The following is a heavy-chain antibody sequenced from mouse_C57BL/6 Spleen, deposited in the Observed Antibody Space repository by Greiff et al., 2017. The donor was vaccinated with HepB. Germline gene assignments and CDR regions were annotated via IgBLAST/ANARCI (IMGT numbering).Heavy chain of an antibody. Sequence: QVQLQQSGPELVKPGASVKISCKASGYAFSSSWMNWVKQRPGKGLEWIGRIYPGDGDTNYNGKFKGKATLTADKSSSTAYMQLSSLTSEDSAVYFCAPYGSSYQAWFAYWGQGTLVTVSA. CDR3: APYGSSYQAWFAY. J-gene: IGHJ3*01. CDR1: GYAFSSSW. V-gene: IGHV1-82*01. D-gene: IGHD1-1*01. CDR2: IYPGDGDT.